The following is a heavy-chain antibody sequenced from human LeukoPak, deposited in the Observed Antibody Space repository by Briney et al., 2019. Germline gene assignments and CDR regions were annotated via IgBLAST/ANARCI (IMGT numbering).Heavy chain of an antibody. CDR2: ISYSGST. J-gene: IGHJ4*02. Sequence: PSETLSLTCTVSGGSISSYYWSWIRQPPGKGLEWIGYISYSGSTDYNPSLKSRVTMSIDTSKNQFSLKLSSVTAADTAVYYCARDKEDFDFWGQGTLVTVSS. V-gene: IGHV4-59*01. CDR1: GGSISSYY. CDR3: ARDKEDFDF.